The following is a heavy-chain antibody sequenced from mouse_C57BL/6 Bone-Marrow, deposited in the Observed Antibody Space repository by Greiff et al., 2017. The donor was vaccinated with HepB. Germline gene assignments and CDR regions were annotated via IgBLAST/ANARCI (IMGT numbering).Heavy chain of an antibody. J-gene: IGHJ2*01. CDR2: IDPENGDT. Sequence: QLQQSGAELVRPGASVKLSCTASGFNIKDDYMHWVKQRPEQGLEWIGWIDPENGDTEYASKFQGKATITADTSSNTAYLQLSSLTSEDTAVYYCTTGSTPYWGQGTTLTVSS. CDR3: TTGSTPY. V-gene: IGHV14-4*01. D-gene: IGHD1-1*01. CDR1: GFNIKDDY.